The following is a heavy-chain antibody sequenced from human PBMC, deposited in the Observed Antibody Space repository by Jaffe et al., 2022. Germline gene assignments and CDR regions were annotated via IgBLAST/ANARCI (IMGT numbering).Heavy chain of an antibody. V-gene: IGHV3-49*04. CDR2: IRSKAYGGTT. CDR1: GFTFGDYA. J-gene: IGHJ6*03. Sequence: EVQLVESGGGLVQPGRSLRLSCTASGFTFGDYAMSWVRQAPGKGLEWVGFIRSKAYGGTTEYAASVKGRFTISRDDSKSIAYLQMNSLKTEDTAVYYCTRAAGVLRYFDWLSPGDYYYYMDVWGKGTTVTVSS. CDR3: TRAAGVLRYFDWLSPGDYYYYMDV. D-gene: IGHD3-9*01.